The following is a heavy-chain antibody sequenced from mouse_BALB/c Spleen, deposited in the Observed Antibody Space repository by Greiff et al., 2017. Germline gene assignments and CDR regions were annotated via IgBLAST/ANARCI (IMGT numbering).Heavy chain of an antibody. CDR2: ISDGGSYT. J-gene: IGHJ4*01. V-gene: IGHV5-4*02. CDR3: ARGYYYGSSYHYYAMDY. Sequence: EVHLVESGGGLVKPGGSLKLSCAASGFTFSDYYMYWVRQTPEKRLEWVATISDGGSYTYYPDSVKGRFTISRDNAKNNLYLQMSSLKSEDTAMYYCARGYYYGSSYHYYAMDYWGQGTSVTVSS. D-gene: IGHD1-1*01. CDR1: GFTFSDYY.